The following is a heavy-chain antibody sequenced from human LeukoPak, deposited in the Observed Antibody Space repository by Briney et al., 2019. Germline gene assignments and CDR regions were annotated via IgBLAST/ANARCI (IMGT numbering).Heavy chain of an antibody. D-gene: IGHD3-22*01. CDR1: GGTFSSYA. Sequence: SVKVSCKASGGTFSSYAISWVRQAPGQGLEWMGGIIPIFGTANYAQKFQGRVTITTDESTSTAYMELSSLRSEDTAVYYCAVVVITPNYFDYWGQGTLVTVSS. CDR3: AVVVITPNYFDY. J-gene: IGHJ4*02. V-gene: IGHV1-69*05. CDR2: IIPIFGTA.